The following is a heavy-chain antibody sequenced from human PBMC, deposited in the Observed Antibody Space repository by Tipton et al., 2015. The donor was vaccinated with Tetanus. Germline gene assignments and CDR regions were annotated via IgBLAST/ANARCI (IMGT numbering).Heavy chain of an antibody. Sequence: TLSLTCTVSGGSVSSGSYYWNWIRQPPGKGLEWIGYFFYNGNTNYIPSLKSRVTISADTSKNQVSLRLNSVTAADTAAYFCARGGWFPTYFDLWGRGTLVTVSS. CDR3: ARGGWFPTYFDL. CDR2: FFYNGNT. CDR1: GGSVSSGSYY. V-gene: IGHV4-61*01. J-gene: IGHJ2*01. D-gene: IGHD6-19*01.